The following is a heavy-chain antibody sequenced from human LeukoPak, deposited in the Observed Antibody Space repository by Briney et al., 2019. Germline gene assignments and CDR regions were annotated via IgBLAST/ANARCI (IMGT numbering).Heavy chain of an antibody. D-gene: IGHD6-13*01. V-gene: IGHV4-61*02. J-gene: IGHJ4*02. CDR1: DGSISSGSYY. Sequence: PSETLSLTCTVSDGSISSGSYYWSWIRQPAGKGLEWIGRINTTGNTNYNPSLKSRVTISVDTSKNQFSLRLRSVTAADTAVYYCARVTGYMVEDYFDSWGQGTLVTVSS. CDR2: INTTGNT. CDR3: ARVTGYMVEDYFDS.